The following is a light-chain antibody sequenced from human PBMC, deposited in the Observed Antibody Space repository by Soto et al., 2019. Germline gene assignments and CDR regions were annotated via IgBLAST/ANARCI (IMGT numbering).Light chain of an antibody. CDR1: KLGDKY. CDR2: QHS. CDR3: QAWDSSTDVV. Sequence: SYELPQPHSVSVSPGQTASITCSGDKLGDKYTCWYQQKPGQSPVLVIYQHSQRPSGIPERFSGSNSGNTATLTISGTQAMDEADYYCQAWDSSTDVVFGGGTKLTVL. J-gene: IGLJ2*01. V-gene: IGLV3-1*01.